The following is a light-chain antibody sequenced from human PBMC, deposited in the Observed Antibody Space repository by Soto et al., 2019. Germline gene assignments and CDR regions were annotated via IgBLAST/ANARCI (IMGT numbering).Light chain of an antibody. V-gene: IGKV3-15*01. J-gene: IGKJ4*01. CDR3: QQYDNWPPLT. CDR2: GAS. CDR1: QSVSNK. Sequence: EIVMTQSPATLSVSPGERATLSCRASQSVSNKLAWYQQKPGQAPRLLIFGASNRATGIPARFSGSGSGTDFTLTISSLQSEDFVVYYCQQYDNWPPLTFGGGTKVEIK.